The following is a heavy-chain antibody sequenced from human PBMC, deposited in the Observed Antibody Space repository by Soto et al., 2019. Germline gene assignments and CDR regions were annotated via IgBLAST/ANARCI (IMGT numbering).Heavy chain of an antibody. CDR3: ARDLGRGTVVTGWFDP. CDR1: GGSISSYD. Sequence: SETLSLTCTVSGGSISSYDWSWIRQPPGKGLEWIGYIYHSGSTYYNPSLKSRVTISVDRSKNQFSLKLSSVTAADTAVYYCARDLGRGTVVTGWFDPWGQGTLVTVSS. J-gene: IGHJ5*02. D-gene: IGHD2-15*01. V-gene: IGHV4-59*12. CDR2: IYHSGST.